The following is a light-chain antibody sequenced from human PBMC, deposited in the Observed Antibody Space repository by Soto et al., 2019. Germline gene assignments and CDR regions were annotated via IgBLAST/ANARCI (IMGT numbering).Light chain of an antibody. Sequence: DIQMPQSPSTLSASVGDRVTITCGASQSISSWLAWYQQKPGKAPKLLIYAASSLQSGVPSRFSGSGSGTDFTLTISSVQPEDFATYYCQQSYSTLTWTFGQGTKVDIK. CDR1: QSISSW. V-gene: IGKV1-39*01. CDR3: QQSYSTLTWT. CDR2: AAS. J-gene: IGKJ1*01.